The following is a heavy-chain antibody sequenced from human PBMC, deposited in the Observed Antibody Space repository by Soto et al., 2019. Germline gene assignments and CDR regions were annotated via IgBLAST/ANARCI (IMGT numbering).Heavy chain of an antibody. Sequence: GGSLILSCAASGFTFSSYSMHWVRQAPGKGLEWVAVISYDGSNKYYADSVKGRFTISRDNSKNTLYLQMNSLRAEDTAVYYCARDALRRYFDWLLGRGFDPWGQGTLVTVSS. CDR2: ISYDGSNK. CDR1: GFTFSSYS. J-gene: IGHJ5*02. D-gene: IGHD3-9*01. CDR3: ARDALRRYFDWLLGRGFDP. V-gene: IGHV3-30-3*01.